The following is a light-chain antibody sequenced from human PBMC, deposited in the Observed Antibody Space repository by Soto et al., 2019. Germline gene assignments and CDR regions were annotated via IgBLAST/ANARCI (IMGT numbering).Light chain of an antibody. V-gene: IGKV3-20*01. CDR2: GAS. CDR1: QSVSSSY. CDR3: HHYGSSLT. J-gene: IGKJ4*01. Sequence: EIVLTQSPGTLSLSPGERATLSCRASQSVSSSYLAWYQQKPGQAPRLLIYGASSRATGIPRRFSGSGTWADSTITINILETEDLAVDYCHHYGSSLTVGGGTKVYSK.